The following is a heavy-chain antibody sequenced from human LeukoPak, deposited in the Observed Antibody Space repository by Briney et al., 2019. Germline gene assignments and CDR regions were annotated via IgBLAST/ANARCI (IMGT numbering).Heavy chain of an antibody. CDR3: SRNLVGATIFWFGY. J-gene: IGHJ4*02. CDR2: IYYSGTT. Sequence: SETLSLTCTVSGGSISSSRYYWGWIRQPPGQGLEWIGSIYYSGTTYYNPSLKSRVTMSVDTSKNQFSLKLSSVTAADTAVYYCSRNLVGATIFWFGYWGQGTLVTVSS. D-gene: IGHD1-26*01. CDR1: GGSISSSRYY. V-gene: IGHV4-39*01.